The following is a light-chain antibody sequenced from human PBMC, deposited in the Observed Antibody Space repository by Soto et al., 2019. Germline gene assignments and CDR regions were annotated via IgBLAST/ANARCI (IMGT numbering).Light chain of an antibody. CDR2: GSS. Sequence: EIVLTQSPGTLSLSPGERATLSCRASQSVASAYLAWYQHKPGQAPRLLIYGSSSRAVGVPDRISGSGSGTDFTLTISRLEPEDFAVYYCQQYANSRWTFGQGNTVEAK. V-gene: IGKV3-20*01. CDR1: QSVASAY. CDR3: QQYANSRWT. J-gene: IGKJ1*01.